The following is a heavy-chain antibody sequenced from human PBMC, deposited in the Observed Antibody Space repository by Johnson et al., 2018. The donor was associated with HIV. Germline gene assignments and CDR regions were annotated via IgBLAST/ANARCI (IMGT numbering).Heavy chain of an antibody. Sequence: VQLVESGGGLVQPGGSLRLSCAASGFTFSSYAMSWVRQAPGKGLEWVSAISGSGGSTYYADSVKGRFTISRDNSKNTLYLQMNSLRAEDTAVYYCAKTVIVVVPAARGDAFYIWGQGTMVTVSS. V-gene: IGHV3-23*04. CDR3: AKTVIVVVPAARGDAFYI. CDR1: GFTFSSYA. J-gene: IGHJ3*02. D-gene: IGHD2-2*01. CDR2: ISGSGGST.